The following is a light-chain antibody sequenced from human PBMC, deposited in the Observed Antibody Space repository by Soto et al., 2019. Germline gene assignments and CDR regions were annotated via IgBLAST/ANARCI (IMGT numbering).Light chain of an antibody. V-gene: IGKV3-20*01. J-gene: IGKJ1*01. CDR2: GAS. CDR3: QQYGDSPTT. CDR1: QSVTSNY. Sequence: EIVLTQSPGTLSLSPGERATLSCRASQSVTSNYLTWYQQKGGQAPSLLIFGASIRATGIPDRFSGSGSGTDFALTISRLEPEDFAVYHCQQYGDSPTTFGQGTKVEIK.